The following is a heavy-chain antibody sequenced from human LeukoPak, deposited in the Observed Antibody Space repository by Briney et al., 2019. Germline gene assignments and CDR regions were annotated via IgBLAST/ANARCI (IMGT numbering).Heavy chain of an antibody. CDR1: GFTFSSYG. CDR3: ARDGTFAMIVGLDY. V-gene: IGHV3-33*01. D-gene: IGHD3-22*01. J-gene: IGHJ4*02. Sequence: GRSLRLSCAASGFTFSSYGMHWVRQAPGKGLEWVAIIWYDGNNKYYGDSVKGRFTISRDNSKNTLYLQMNSLRGEDTAVYYCARDGTFAMIVGLDYWGQGTLVTVSS. CDR2: IWYDGNNK.